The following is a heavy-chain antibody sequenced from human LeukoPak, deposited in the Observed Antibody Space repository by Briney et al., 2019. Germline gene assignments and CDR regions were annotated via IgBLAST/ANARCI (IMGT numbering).Heavy chain of an antibody. V-gene: IGHV3-30-3*01. CDR1: GFTFSSNW. D-gene: IGHD3-10*01. CDR3: ARVLRNMVRDYWYFDL. CDR2: ISYDGSNK. J-gene: IGHJ2*01. Sequence: GGSLRLSCAASGFTFSSNWMHWVRQAPGKGLEWVAVISYDGSNKYYADSVKGRFTISRDNSKNTLYLQMNSLRAEDTAVYYCARVLRNMVRDYWYFDLWGRGTLVTVSS.